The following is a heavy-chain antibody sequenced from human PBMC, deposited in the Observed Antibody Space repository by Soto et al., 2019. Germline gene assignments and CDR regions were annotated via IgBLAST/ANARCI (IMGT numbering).Heavy chain of an antibody. V-gene: IGHV3-48*02. CDR1: GFSFSTYN. CDR3: TRESTPTLGIVGAICGEY. D-gene: IGHD1-26*01. CDR2: ISSSSSTI. Sequence: EVQLVESGGGLVQPGGSLRLSCAASGFSFSTYNMNWVRQAPGKGLEWVSYISSSSSTIYYADSVKGRFTISRDNAKNSLHLQMNSLRDEDTAVYYCTRESTPTLGIVGAICGEYWGQGTLVTVSS. J-gene: IGHJ4*02.